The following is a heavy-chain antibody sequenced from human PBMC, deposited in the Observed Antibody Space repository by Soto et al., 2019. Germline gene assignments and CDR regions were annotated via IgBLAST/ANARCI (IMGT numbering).Heavy chain of an antibody. CDR1: GGSISSGDYY. J-gene: IGHJ4*02. Sequence: PSETLSLTCTVSGGSISSGDYYWIWIRQPPGKGLEWIGYIYYSGSTYYNPSLKSRVTISVDTSKNQFSLKLSSATAADTAVYYCARVGTGDSSGYYWYYFDYWGQGTLVTVSS. V-gene: IGHV4-30-4*01. CDR2: IYYSGST. D-gene: IGHD3-22*01. CDR3: ARVGTGDSSGYYWYYFDY.